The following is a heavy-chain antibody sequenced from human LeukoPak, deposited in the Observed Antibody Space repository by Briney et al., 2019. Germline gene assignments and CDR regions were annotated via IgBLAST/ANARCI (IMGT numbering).Heavy chain of an antibody. Sequence: GGSLRLSCAASGFTFSSYGMHWVRQAPGKGLEWVAFIRYDGSNKYYADSVKGRFTISRDNSKNTLYLQMNSLRAEDTAVYYCANGRRGAVKPLYYFDYWGQGTLVTVSS. J-gene: IGHJ4*02. V-gene: IGHV3-30*02. D-gene: IGHD4-17*01. CDR1: GFTFSSYG. CDR2: IRYDGSNK. CDR3: ANGRRGAVKPLYYFDY.